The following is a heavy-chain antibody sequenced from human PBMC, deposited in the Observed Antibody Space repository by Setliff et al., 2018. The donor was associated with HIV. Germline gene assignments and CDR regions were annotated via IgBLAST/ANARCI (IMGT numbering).Heavy chain of an antibody. V-gene: IGHV3-11*06. CDR2: ITGSSSYT. D-gene: IGHD3-10*01. CDR3: AKEFEDLSGAY. J-gene: IGHJ4*02. CDR1: GFTFSDYY. Sequence: GGSLRLSCAASGFTFSDYYMSWIRQAPGKGLEWVSYITGSSSYTSYADSVKGRFTISRDNSKNTLYLQMNSLRAEDTATYYCAKEFEDLSGAYWGQGTLVTVS.